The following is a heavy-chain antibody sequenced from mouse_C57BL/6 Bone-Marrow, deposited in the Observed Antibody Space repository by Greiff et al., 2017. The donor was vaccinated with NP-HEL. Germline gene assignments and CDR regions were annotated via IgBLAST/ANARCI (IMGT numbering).Heavy chain of an antibody. CDR2: ISDGGSYT. CDR1: GFTFSSYA. J-gene: IGHJ3*01. V-gene: IGHV5-4*01. CDR3: ARDYSLAY. D-gene: IGHD2-1*01. Sequence: EVMLVESGGGLVKPGGSLKLSCAASGFTFSSYAMSWVRPTPAKRLEWVATISDGGSYTYYPDNVKGRFTISRDNAKNNLYLQMSHLKSEDTAMYYCARDYSLAYWGQGTLVTVSA.